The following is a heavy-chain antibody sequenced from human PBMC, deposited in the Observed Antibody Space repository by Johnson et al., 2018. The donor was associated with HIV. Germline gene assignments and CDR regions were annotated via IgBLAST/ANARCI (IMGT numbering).Heavy chain of an antibody. V-gene: IGHV3-9*01. CDR3: AKGRWEATTYDDAFDI. J-gene: IGHJ3*02. CDR2: ISWNSGSI. CDR1: GFTFADYA. D-gene: IGHD1-26*01. Sequence: EVQLVESGGGLVQPGRSLRVSCVASGFTFADYAMHWVRQAPGKGLEWVSGISWNSGSIGYADYVKGRFTISRDNAKNSLYLQMNSLRAEDTAVYYCAKGRWEATTYDDAFDIWGQGTMVTVSS.